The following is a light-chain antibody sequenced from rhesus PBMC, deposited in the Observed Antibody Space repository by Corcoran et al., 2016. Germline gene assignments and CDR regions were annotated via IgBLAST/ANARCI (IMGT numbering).Light chain of an antibody. J-gene: IGKJ1*01. CDR1: QSISSW. CDR2: KAS. V-gene: IGKV1-22*01. CDR3: QHYSSSPWT. Sequence: DIRMTQSPSSLSASVGDTVTITCRASQSISSWLAWYQQKQGNAPKLLNYKASTLQGGVPSRFSGSGSGTDFTRTINSLQSEDFATYYCQHYSSSPWTFGQGTKVEIK.